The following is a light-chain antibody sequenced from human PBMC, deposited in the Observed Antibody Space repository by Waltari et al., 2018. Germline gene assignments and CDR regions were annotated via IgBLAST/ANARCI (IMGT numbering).Light chain of an antibody. V-gene: IGLV1-47*01. CDR2: RNN. J-gene: IGLJ2*01. Sequence: QSILTQPTSASGTPGQRVTLSCSGSSPNIGSNSVSWYQEVPGTAPTPPMYRNNRRPPGVPARSSGAKSGTSASLAISGLRSEDEAHYYCAAWDDSLSGHMVFGGGTKLTVL. CDR3: AAWDDSLSGHMV. CDR1: SPNIGSNS.